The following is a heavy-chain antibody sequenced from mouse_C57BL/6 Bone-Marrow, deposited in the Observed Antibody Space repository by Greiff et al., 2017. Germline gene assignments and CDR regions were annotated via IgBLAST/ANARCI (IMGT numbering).Heavy chain of an antibody. Sequence: EVQLVESGGDLVKPGGSLKLSCAASGFTFSSYGMSWVRQTPDKRLEWVATISSGGSYTYYPDSVKGRFTISRDNAKNTLYLQMSSLKSEDTAMYYCARHMVTTDYYAMDYWGQGTSVTVSS. CDR1: GFTFSSYG. J-gene: IGHJ4*01. D-gene: IGHD2-2*01. CDR2: ISSGGSYT. V-gene: IGHV5-6*01. CDR3: ARHMVTTDYYAMDY.